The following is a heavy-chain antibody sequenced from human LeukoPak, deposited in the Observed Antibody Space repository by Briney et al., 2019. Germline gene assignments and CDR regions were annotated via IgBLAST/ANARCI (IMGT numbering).Heavy chain of an antibody. CDR1: GGSFNTYY. CDR2: INHTGTT. J-gene: IGHJ6*03. V-gene: IGHV4-34*01. Sequence: SETLSLTCAVYGGSFNTYYWNWIRQSPGKGLEWIGEINHTGTTNYNPSLKSRVTISVDTSKNQFSLKLSSVTAADTAVYYCARGIVVVAQLGYYYYYMDVWGKGTTVTISS. D-gene: IGHD2-15*01. CDR3: ARGIVVVAQLGYYYYYMDV.